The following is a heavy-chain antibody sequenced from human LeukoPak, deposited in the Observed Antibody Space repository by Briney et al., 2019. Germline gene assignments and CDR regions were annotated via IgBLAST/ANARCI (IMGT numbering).Heavy chain of an antibody. CDR1: GGTFSSYA. Sequence: SVKVSCKASGGTFSSYAISWVRQAPGQGLEWMGVFIPILDTANSTQKFQGRLTITADKSTNTVYMELSSLRFDDTAVYFCAGIPVFGVVLHQEPVWGKGTTVTVSS. CDR3: AGIPVFGVVLHQEPV. J-gene: IGHJ6*03. D-gene: IGHD3-3*01. V-gene: IGHV1-69*10. CDR2: FIPILDTA.